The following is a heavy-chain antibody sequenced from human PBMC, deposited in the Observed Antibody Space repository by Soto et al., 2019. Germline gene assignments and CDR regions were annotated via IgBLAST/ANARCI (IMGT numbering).Heavy chain of an antibody. J-gene: IGHJ4*02. V-gene: IGHV3-30*03. CDR1: GFTFSSYG. CDR2: ISYDGSNK. CDR3: ARDYSSTSYGFDS. Sequence: PGGSLRLSCAASGFTFSSYGMHWVRQAPGKGLEWVAVISYDGSNKFYADSVKGRFTISRGNSKNTLYLQMNSLRAEDTAVYYCARDYSSTSYGFDSWGQGTLVTVSS. D-gene: IGHD6-13*01.